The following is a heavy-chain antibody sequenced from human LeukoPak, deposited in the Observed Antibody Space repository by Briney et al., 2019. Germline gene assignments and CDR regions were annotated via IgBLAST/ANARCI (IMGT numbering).Heavy chain of an antibody. CDR1: GFTFSNYV. D-gene: IGHD3-3*01. V-gene: IGHV3-23*01. CDR3: AKEGGFLEWLRPRLDY. Sequence: GGSLXLSCTASGFTFSNYVMAWVRQTPEKGLEWVSGITGSGATAYYADSVKGRFTISRDNSKNTLFLQMNSLRAEDTAVYYCAKEGGFLEWLRPRLDYWGQGTLVTVSS. J-gene: IGHJ4*02. CDR2: ITGSGATA.